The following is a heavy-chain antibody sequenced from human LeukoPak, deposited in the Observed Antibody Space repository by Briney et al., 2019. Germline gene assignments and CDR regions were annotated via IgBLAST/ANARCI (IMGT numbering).Heavy chain of an antibody. CDR2: MNPNSSNT. D-gene: IGHD1-26*01. J-gene: IGHJ4*02. CDR3: ARRTRGSSGGYFDY. V-gene: IGHV1-8*01. CDR1: GYTFTSYD. Sequence: ASVKVSCKASGYTFTSYDINWVRQATGQGLEWMGFMNPNSSNTGYAQKFQGRVTMTRNTSISTAYMELSSLRSEDTAVYYCARRTRGSSGGYFDYWGQGTLVAVYS.